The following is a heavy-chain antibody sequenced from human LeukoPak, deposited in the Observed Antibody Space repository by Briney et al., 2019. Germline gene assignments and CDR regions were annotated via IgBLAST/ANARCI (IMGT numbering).Heavy chain of an antibody. D-gene: IGHD4-17*01. CDR1: GFPVSSKY. J-gene: IGHJ4*02. V-gene: IGHV3-23*01. CDR2: ISGSGGST. CDR3: ANTPPYGDPYYFDY. Sequence: GGSLRLSCAASGFPVSSKYMSWVRQAPGKGLEWVSAISGSGGSTYYADSVKGRFTISRDNSKNTLYLQMNSLRAEDTAVYYCANTPPYGDPYYFDYWGQGTLVTVSS.